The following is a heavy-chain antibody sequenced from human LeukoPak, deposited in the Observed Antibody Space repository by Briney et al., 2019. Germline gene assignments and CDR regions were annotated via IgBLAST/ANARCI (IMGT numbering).Heavy chain of an antibody. CDR3: ARAKPKNMVRGLIMRRESRYYFDY. CDR1: GFTASSNY. V-gene: IGHV3-53*01. CDR2: IYSGGST. Sequence: QPGGSLRLSCAASGFTASSNYMSWVRQAPGKGLEWVSVIYSGGSTYYADSVKGRFTISRDNSKSTLYIQMNSLRADDTDVYYCARAKPKNMVRGLIMRRESRYYFDYWGQGTLVTVSS. D-gene: IGHD3-10*01. J-gene: IGHJ4*02.